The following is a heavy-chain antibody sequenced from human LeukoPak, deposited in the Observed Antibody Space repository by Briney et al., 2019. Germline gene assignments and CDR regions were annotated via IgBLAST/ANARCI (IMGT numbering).Heavy chain of an antibody. Sequence: LAGGSLRLSCAASGFTFSTYSMNWVRQAPGKGLEWVSGIDSGSNNIHYADSVKGRFTISRDDAKNSLYLQMNSLRAEDTAVYYCVRDYENLTGSKTRFHYWGQGTLVTVSS. V-gene: IGHV3-48*01. J-gene: IGHJ4*02. CDR3: VRDYENLTGSKTRFHY. CDR1: GFTFSTYS. CDR2: IDSGSNNI. D-gene: IGHD3-9*01.